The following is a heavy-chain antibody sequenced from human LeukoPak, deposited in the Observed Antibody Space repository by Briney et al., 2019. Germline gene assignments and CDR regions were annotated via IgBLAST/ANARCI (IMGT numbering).Heavy chain of an antibody. J-gene: IGHJ4*02. CDR1: GFTFSSYG. CDR2: ISYDGSNK. CDR3: AKVGGTYYYDSGLGRGYFDY. Sequence: PGRSLRLSCAASGFTFSSYGMHWVRQAPGKGLEWVAVISYDGSNKYYADSVKGRFTISRDNSKNTLYLQMNSLRVEDTAVYYCAKVGGTYYYDSGLGRGYFDYWGQGTLVTVSS. D-gene: IGHD3-22*01. V-gene: IGHV3-30*18.